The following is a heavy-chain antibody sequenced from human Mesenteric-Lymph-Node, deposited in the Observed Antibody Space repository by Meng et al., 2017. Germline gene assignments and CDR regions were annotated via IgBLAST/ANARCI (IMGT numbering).Heavy chain of an antibody. J-gene: IGHJ3*02. CDR1: GGTFSSYA. V-gene: IGHV1-46*01. D-gene: IGHD4/OR15-4a*01. Sequence: ASVKVSCKASGGTFSSYAISWVRQAPGQGLEWMGIINPSGGSSTYAQKFQGRVTMTSDTSTNTVYMELSSLTSEDTAVYYCAWMGGYSLMDDYGLWNGFDIWGQGTMVTVSS. CDR2: INPSGGSS. CDR3: AWMGGYSLMDDYGLWNGFDI.